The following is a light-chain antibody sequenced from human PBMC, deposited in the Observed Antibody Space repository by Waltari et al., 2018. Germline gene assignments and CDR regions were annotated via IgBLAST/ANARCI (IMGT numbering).Light chain of an antibody. V-gene: IGLV4-69*01. J-gene: IGLJ3*02. CDR1: SGHSSNV. Sequence: QLVLTQSPSASASLGASVKLTCTLSSGHSSNVIAWLQAQPGKGPRYLMKVNSDGSHSKGDEMPDRFSGSSSGAERYLTISSLQSEDEADYYCQTGGHGTWVFGGGTKLTVL. CDR3: QTGGHGTWV. CDR2: VNSDGSH.